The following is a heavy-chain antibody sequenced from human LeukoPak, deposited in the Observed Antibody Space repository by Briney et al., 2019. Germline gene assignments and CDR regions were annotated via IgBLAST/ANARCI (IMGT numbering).Heavy chain of an antibody. CDR1: RHSFHSQW. CDR2: IYPDDSDT. J-gene: IGHJ4*02. D-gene: IGHD2-21*02. V-gene: IGHV5-51*01. CDR3: PRRGDSDFRID. Sequence: GESLKISCKGPRHSFHSQWIGWVRQMPGKGLEWMGIIYPDDSDTRYSASFQGQVTISADKSISTAYLQWNSLEASDSAIYYCPRRGDSDFRIDWGQGTLVTVSS.